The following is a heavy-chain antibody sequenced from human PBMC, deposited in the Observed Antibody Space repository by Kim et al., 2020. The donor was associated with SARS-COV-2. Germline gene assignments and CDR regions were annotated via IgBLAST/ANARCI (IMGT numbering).Heavy chain of an antibody. CDR2: ISYDGSNK. CDR3: AKVARYCSGGSCSFYYYYYMDV. Sequence: GGSLRLSCAASGFTFSSYGMHWVRQAPGKGLEWVAVISYDGSNKYYADSVKGRFTISRDNSKNTLYLQMNSLRAEDTAVYYCAKVARYCSGGSCSFYYYYYMDVWGKGTTVTVSS. CDR1: GFTFSSYG. D-gene: IGHD2-15*01. V-gene: IGHV3-30*18. J-gene: IGHJ6*03.